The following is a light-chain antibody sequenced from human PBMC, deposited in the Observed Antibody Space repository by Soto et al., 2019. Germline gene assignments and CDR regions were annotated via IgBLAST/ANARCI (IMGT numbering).Light chain of an antibody. J-gene: IGKJ4*01. V-gene: IGKV1D-12*01. CDR2: TTS. Sequence: DTQVNQSPSSVSASVGDRVTITCRSSHDIKNWLAWYQQKPGKAPKLLIYTTSNLPSGVPSRFSGSGSGTDFTLTISSLQPEDFATYYCQQANRFPLTFGGGTKVEIK. CDR1: HDIKNW. CDR3: QQANRFPLT.